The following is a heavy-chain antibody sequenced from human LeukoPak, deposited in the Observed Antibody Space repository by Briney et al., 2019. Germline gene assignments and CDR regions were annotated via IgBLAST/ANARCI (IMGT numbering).Heavy chain of an antibody. Sequence: ASVKVFCKASGYTFTSYGISWVRQAPGQGLEWMGWISAYNGNTNYAQKLQGRVTMTTDTSTSTAYMELRSLRSDDTAVYYCARSYSYWSSSWYGPDYWGQGTLVTVSS. D-gene: IGHD6-13*01. J-gene: IGHJ4*02. CDR1: GYTFTSYG. CDR2: ISAYNGNT. CDR3: ARSYSYWSSSWYGPDY. V-gene: IGHV1-18*01.